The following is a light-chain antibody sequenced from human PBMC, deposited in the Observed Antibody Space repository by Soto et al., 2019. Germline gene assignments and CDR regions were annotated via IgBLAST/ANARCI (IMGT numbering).Light chain of an antibody. V-gene: IGKV1-9*01. CDR3: QQLNSYPQT. J-gene: IGKJ2*01. Sequence: DIQLTQSPSFLSASVGDRVTITCRASQGISSYLAWYQQKPGKAPKLLIYAASTLQSGVPSRFSGSGSGTEFTLTISSLQPEDSATYHCQQLNSYPQTFGQGPKLEIK. CDR2: AAS. CDR1: QGISSY.